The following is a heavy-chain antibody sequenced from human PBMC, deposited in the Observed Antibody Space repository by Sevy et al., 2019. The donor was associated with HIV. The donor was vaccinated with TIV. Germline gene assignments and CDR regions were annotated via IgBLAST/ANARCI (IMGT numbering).Heavy chain of an antibody. CDR2: INPYNNKA. V-gene: IGHV1-18*01. CDR1: GYTLSDYA. CDR3: ARGYKYFFDSSGYSLDY. J-gene: IGHJ4*02. D-gene: IGHD3-22*01. Sequence: ASVKVSCKSSGYTLSDYAITWVRQAPGQGLEWIGWINPYNNKAHYAERLQGRVTLTTDSSTRTVYIELRSLRSDDTAVYYCARGYKYFFDSSGYSLDYWGQGTLVTVSS.